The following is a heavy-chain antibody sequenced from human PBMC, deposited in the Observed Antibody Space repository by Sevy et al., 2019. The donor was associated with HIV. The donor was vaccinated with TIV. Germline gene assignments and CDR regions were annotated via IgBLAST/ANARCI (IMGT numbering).Heavy chain of an antibody. CDR3: AKGGAADWYS. J-gene: IGHJ4*02. Sequence: GGSLRLSCVDSGFNFSDFGMHWVRQAQGKGLEWVAAVSYDGSRQYYADSVKGRFTISRDNSENTMYLQMNSLRPEDTAVYYCAKGGAADWYSWGQGTLVTVSS. CDR2: VSYDGSRQ. V-gene: IGHV3-30*18. D-gene: IGHD6-13*01. CDR1: GFNFSDFG.